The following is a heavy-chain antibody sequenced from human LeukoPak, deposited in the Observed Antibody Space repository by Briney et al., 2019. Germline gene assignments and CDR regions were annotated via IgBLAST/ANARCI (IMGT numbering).Heavy chain of an antibody. Sequence: PSETLSLTCTVSGGSISSYYWSWIRQPPGKGLEWIWYIYYSVSTNYNPSLKSRYTISVDTSKNQFSLKLSSVTAADTAVYYCARAMIDDAFDIWGQGTMVTVSS. J-gene: IGHJ3*02. CDR2: IYYSVST. D-gene: IGHD3-22*01. V-gene: IGHV4-59*01. CDR1: GGSISSYY. CDR3: ARAMIDDAFDI.